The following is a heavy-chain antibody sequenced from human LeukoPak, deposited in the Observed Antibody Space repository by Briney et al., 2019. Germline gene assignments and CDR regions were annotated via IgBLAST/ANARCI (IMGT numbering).Heavy chain of an antibody. Sequence: PGGSLRLSCAASGFTFSSYAMHWVRQAPGKGLEWVAVISYDGSNKYYADSVKGRFTISRDNSKNTLYLQMNSLRAEDTAVYYCARDKYDGSGYWDDYFHYWGQGTLVTVPS. CDR2: ISYDGSNK. V-gene: IGHV3-30-3*01. J-gene: IGHJ4*02. D-gene: IGHD3-22*01. CDR3: ARDKYDGSGYWDDYFHY. CDR1: GFTFSSYA.